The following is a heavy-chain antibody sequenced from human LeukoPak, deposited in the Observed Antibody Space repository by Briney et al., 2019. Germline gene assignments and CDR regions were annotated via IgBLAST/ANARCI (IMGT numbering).Heavy chain of an antibody. CDR3: ARGPTWDFPAY. CDR2: ISYDGSNK. CDR1: GFTFSSYA. J-gene: IGHJ4*02. D-gene: IGHD1-26*01. V-gene: IGHV3-30*04. Sequence: GGSLRLSCAASGFTFSSYAMHWVRQAPGKGLEWVAVISYDGSNKYYADSVKGRFTISRDNSKNTLYLQMNSLRAEDTAVYYCARGPTWDFPAYWGQGTLVTVSS.